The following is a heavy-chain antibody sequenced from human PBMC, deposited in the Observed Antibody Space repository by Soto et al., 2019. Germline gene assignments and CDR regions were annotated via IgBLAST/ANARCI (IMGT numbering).Heavy chain of an antibody. CDR1: GFTFSNYA. V-gene: IGHV3-23*01. CDR3: MKACRNGSGANCFSFDY. Sequence: GGSLRLSCAASGFTFSNYAMSWVRQAPGKGLEWVSTFSSSGGGTYYADSVKGRFTISRDNSKNTLYLQMNSLRAEDTAVYYCMKACRNGSGANCFSFDYLVLGTMVTVPS. D-gene: IGHD1-26*01. J-gene: IGHJ4*02. CDR2: FSSSGGGT.